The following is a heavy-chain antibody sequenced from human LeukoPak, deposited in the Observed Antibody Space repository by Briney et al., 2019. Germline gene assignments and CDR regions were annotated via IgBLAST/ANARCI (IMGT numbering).Heavy chain of an antibody. Sequence: GRSLRLSCAASGFTFDDYAMHWVRQAPGKGLEWVSGISWNSGSIGYADSVKGRFTISRDNSKNTLYLQMNSLRAEDTAVYYCAKERSSGLGVLCYFDYWGQGTLVTVSS. CDR2: ISWNSGSI. CDR1: GFTFDDYA. V-gene: IGHV3-9*01. J-gene: IGHJ4*02. D-gene: IGHD3-22*01. CDR3: AKERSSGLGVLCYFDY.